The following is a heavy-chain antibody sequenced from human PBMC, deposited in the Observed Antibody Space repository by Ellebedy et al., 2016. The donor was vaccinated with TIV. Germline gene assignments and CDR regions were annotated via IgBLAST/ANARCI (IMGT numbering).Heavy chain of an antibody. D-gene: IGHD6-19*01. Sequence: MLSETLSLTCNVSGASINRYYWSWIRQSPGKGLEWIGYISYRGTTNSNPSLKSRVTISRDTSKNHFSLRLSSVTAADTGMYYCARGIGESSGWLDKWGQGTLVTVSS. CDR2: ISYRGTT. V-gene: IGHV4-59*01. J-gene: IGHJ4*02. CDR3: ARGIGESSGWLDK. CDR1: GASINRYY.